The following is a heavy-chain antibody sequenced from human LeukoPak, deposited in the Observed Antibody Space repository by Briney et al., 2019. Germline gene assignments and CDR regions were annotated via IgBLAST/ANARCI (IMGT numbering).Heavy chain of an antibody. Sequence: GGSLRLSCAASGFTFSSYAMSWVRQAPGKGLEWVSAIGGSGTSAYYADSLKGRFTISRDNSKNTLYLQVNSLRAEDTAVYYCAKDDSAYSYVSFDYWGQGTLVTVSS. CDR3: AKDDSAYSYVSFDY. CDR2: IGGSGTSA. V-gene: IGHV3-23*01. J-gene: IGHJ4*02. D-gene: IGHD5-18*01. CDR1: GFTFSSYA.